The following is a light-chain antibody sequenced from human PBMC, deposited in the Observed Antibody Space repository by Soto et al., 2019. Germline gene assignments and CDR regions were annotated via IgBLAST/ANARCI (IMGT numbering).Light chain of an antibody. CDR2: GAS. J-gene: IGKJ2*01. CDR3: QQYNVWPYT. V-gene: IGKV3-15*01. CDR1: QTVSRN. Sequence: EIVMTQSPATLSVSPGERATLSCRASQTVSRNLAWYRQKPGQAPRLLIYGASTRATATPARFSGSGSGTEFTLTISGLQSEDFAVYYCQQYNVWPYTFGQGTKLEIK.